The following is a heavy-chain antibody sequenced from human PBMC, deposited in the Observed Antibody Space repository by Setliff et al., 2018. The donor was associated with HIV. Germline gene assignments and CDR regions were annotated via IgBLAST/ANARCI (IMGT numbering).Heavy chain of an antibody. J-gene: IGHJ5*02. Sequence: GASVKVSCKASGYTFTSYDINWVRQATGQGLEWMGWMNPNSGSTGYAQKFQGRVTITRNTSISTAYMELSSLRSEDTAVYYCARGGQWLLRETGFDPWGQGTLVTVSS. CDR1: GYTFTSYD. V-gene: IGHV1-8*03. CDR3: ARGGQWLLRETGFDP. CDR2: MNPNSGST. D-gene: IGHD3-22*01.